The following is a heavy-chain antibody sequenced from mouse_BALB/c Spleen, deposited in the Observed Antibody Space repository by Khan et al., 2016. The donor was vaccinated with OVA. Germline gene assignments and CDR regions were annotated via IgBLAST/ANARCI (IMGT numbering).Heavy chain of an antibody. CDR2: INPSTGYT. CDR1: GYTFTSYW. J-gene: IGHJ3*01. V-gene: IGHV1-7*01. D-gene: IGHD2-4*01. Sequence: QVQLQQSGAELAKPGASVKMSCKASGYTFTSYWMHWVKQRPGQGLEWIGYINPSTGYTEYNQKFKDKATLTADKSYSTAYMQLSSLTSEDSAVYYCARYYDYDWGQGTRVTVSA. CDR3: ARYYDYD.